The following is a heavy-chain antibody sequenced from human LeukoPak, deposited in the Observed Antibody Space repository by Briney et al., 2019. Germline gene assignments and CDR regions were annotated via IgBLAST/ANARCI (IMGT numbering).Heavy chain of an antibody. J-gene: IGHJ3*02. V-gene: IGHV5-51*01. CDR3: ARREYYYDSSGYSDDAFDI. Sequence: GESLKISCKGSGYSFTSYWIGWVRQMPGKGLEWMGIIYPGDSDTRYSPSFQGQVTISADKSISTAYLQWSSLKASDTAMYYCARREYYYDSSGYSDDAFDIWGQGTMVTVSS. D-gene: IGHD3-22*01. CDR1: GYSFTSYW. CDR2: IYPGDSDT.